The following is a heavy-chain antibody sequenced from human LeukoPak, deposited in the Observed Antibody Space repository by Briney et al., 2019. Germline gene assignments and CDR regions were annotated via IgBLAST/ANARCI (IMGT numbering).Heavy chain of an antibody. CDR3: ARRGQWLVKGIDY. CDR2: IYTSGSN. V-gene: IGHV4-4*07. D-gene: IGHD6-19*01. CDR1: GGSISGYY. J-gene: IGHJ4*02. Sequence: PSETLSLTCTVSGGSISGYYWSWIRQPAGKGLEWIGRIYTSGSNNYNPSLKSRVTISVDTSKNQFSLKLSSVTAADTAVYYCARRGQWLVKGIDYWGQGTLVTVSS.